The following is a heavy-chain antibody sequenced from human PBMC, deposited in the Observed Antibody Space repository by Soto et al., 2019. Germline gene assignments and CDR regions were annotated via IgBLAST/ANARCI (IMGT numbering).Heavy chain of an antibody. CDR3: ARVNFWSGFWGLDS. D-gene: IGHD3-3*01. CDR2: IKEDGSEK. CDR1: GFTFSWHW. V-gene: IGHV3-7*01. Sequence: EVQLVESGGGLVLPGGSLRLSCGVSGFTFSWHWMSWVRQAPGKGLEWVANIKEDGSEKYYADSVKGRFTVSRDNAKNSLSLEMSRLGAEDTALYYCARVNFWSGFWGLDSWGQGTLVSVSS. J-gene: IGHJ4*02.